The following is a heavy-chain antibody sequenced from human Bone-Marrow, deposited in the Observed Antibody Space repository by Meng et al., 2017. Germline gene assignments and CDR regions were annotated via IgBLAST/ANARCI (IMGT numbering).Heavy chain of an antibody. D-gene: IGHD3-10*01. V-gene: IGHV5-51*01. Sequence: GESLKISCKGSGYSFTSYWIGWVRQMPGKGLEWMGIIYPGDSDTRYSPSFQGQVTISADKSISTAYLQWSSLKASDTAMYYCASLRRVLLWFRGGFEDAFDIWGQGTMVTVSS. CDR2: IYPGDSDT. J-gene: IGHJ3*02. CDR1: GYSFTSYW. CDR3: ASLRRVLLWFRGGFEDAFDI.